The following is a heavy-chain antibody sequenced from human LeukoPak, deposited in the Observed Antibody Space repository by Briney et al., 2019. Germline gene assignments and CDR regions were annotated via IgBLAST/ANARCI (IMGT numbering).Heavy chain of an antibody. D-gene: IGHD3-22*01. CDR3: ARSYFYDISGYYYFDY. V-gene: IGHV4-38-2*02. Sequence: PSETLSLTCSVSGYSVSSAYYWGWIRQPPGKGLEWIGSIYHSGNTYYNPSLKSRVTISVDTSKNQFSLKLSSVTAADTAMYYCARSYFYDISGYYYFDYWGQGTLVTVSS. CDR2: IYHSGNT. J-gene: IGHJ4*02. CDR1: GYSVSSAYY.